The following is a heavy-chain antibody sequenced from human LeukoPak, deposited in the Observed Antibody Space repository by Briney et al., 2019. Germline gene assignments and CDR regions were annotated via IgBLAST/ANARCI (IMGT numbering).Heavy chain of an antibody. V-gene: IGHV3-11*01. Sequence: GGSLRLSCAASGFTFSDYYMSWIRQAPGKGLEWVSYISSSGSTIYYADSVKGRFTISRDNAKNSLYLQMNSLRAEDTAVYYCASYSSSTSCYTGVPFDYWGQGTLVTVSS. D-gene: IGHD2-2*02. CDR3: ASYSSSTSCYTGVPFDY. J-gene: IGHJ4*02. CDR1: GFTFSDYY. CDR2: ISSSGSTI.